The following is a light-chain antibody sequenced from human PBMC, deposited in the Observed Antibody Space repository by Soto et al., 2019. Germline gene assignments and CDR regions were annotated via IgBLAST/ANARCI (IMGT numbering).Light chain of an antibody. CDR3: SSYAGRDIGV. V-gene: IGLV2-8*01. J-gene: IGLJ3*02. CDR1: SVDINY. CDR2: EVT. Sequence: QSALTQPPSASGSRGQSVTISCTGTSVDINYVSWFQQHPGKAPKLIICEVTKRPSGVPDRFSCSKSGNTASLTVSGLQDDDEADYYCSSYAGRDIGVFGGGTKLTVL.